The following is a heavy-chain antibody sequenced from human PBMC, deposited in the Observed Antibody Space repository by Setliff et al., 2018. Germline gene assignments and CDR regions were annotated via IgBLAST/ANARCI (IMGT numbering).Heavy chain of an antibody. CDR3: ARTCSGSGCYAGLES. Sequence: PGGSLRLSCAASGFTFSTYRMHWVRQASGKGLEWVAVIWDDGGNKYHADSVKGRFTISRDNSKNTLYLQMNSLRPEDTAVYYCARTCSGSGCYAGLESWGQGTPVTVSS. V-gene: IGHV3-33*08. D-gene: IGHD2-15*01. CDR1: GFTFSTYR. CDR2: IWDDGGNK. J-gene: IGHJ4*02.